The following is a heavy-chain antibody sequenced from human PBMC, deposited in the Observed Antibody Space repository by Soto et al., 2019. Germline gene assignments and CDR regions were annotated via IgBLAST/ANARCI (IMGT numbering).Heavy chain of an antibody. CDR1: GYSFTSYW. CDR3: ARVVGYCSSTSCYGGAYYYYYGMDV. J-gene: IGHJ6*02. CDR2: IYPGDSDT. D-gene: IGHD2-2*01. V-gene: IGHV5-51*01. Sequence: RGESLKISCKGSGYSFTSYWIGWVRQMPGKGLEWMGIIYPGDSDTRYSPSFQGQVTISADKSISTAYLQWSSLKASDTAMYYCARVVGYCSSTSCYGGAYYYYYGMDVCGQGTTVTVSS.